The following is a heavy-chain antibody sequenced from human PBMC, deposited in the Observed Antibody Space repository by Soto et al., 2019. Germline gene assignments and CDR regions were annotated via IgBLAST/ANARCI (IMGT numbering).Heavy chain of an antibody. Sequence: EVQLVESGGGLVQPGGSLRLSCAASGFTFIKYWMSWVRQAPGNGLEWVANIKQDGSEKNYVDSVKGRFTISRDNAKNSVYLQMNSLRDEDTAVYYCATTGGGKDAFDIWGQGTMVTVSS. CDR2: IKQDGSEK. D-gene: IGHD2-15*01. V-gene: IGHV3-7*03. J-gene: IGHJ3*02. CDR3: ATTGGGKDAFDI. CDR1: GFTFIKYW.